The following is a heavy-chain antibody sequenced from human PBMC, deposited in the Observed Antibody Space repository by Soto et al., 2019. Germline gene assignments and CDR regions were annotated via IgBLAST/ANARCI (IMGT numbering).Heavy chain of an antibody. CDR3: ARVVVVVVAATHDYYYYMDV. CDR2: ISAYNGNT. D-gene: IGHD2-15*01. J-gene: IGHJ6*03. CDR1: GYTFTSYG. V-gene: IGHV1-18*01. Sequence: QVQLVQSGAEVKKPGASVKVSCKASGYTFTSYGISWVRQAPGQGLEWMGWISAYNGNTNYAQKLQGRVTMTTDTSTSTAYMELRSLRSDDTAVYYCARVVVVVVAATHDYYYYMDVLGKGTTVTVSS.